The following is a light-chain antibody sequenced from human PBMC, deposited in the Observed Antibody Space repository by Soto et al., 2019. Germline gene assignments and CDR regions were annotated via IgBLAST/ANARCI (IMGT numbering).Light chain of an antibody. CDR3: QQDYNFPPT. CDR1: QSVSSSY. CDR2: GAS. Sequence: PGERVTLSCRASQSVSSSYLPWYQQKPGQAPRLLIYGASTRATSIPARFSGSGSGTDFTLTISSLQPEDFAVYYCQQDYNFPPTFGQGTKVEIK. V-gene: IGKV3D-7*01. J-gene: IGKJ1*01.